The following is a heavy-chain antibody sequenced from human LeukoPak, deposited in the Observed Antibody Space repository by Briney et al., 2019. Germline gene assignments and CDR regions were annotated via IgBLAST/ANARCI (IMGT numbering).Heavy chain of an antibody. Sequence: GGSLRLSCVASGFPFSSYWMTWVRQAPGKGLEWVSAISGSGGSTYYADSVKGRFTISRDNSKNTLYLQMNSLRAEDTAVYYSYLYSYGESGYWGQGTLVTVSS. CDR2: ISGSGGST. V-gene: IGHV3-23*01. D-gene: IGHD5-18*01. J-gene: IGHJ4*02. CDR3: YLYSYGESGY. CDR1: GFPFSSYW.